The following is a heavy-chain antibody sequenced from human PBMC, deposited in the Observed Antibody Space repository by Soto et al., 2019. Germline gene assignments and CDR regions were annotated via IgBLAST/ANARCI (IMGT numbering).Heavy chain of an antibody. CDR3: ARDYYDSSVYFYYFDS. CDR1: GGTFSSYA. D-gene: IGHD3-22*01. J-gene: IGHJ4*02. Sequence: QVQLVQSGAEVKKPGSSVKVSCKASGGTFSSYAISWVRQAPGQGLEWMGGIIPIFGTANYAQKFQGRVTIPADESKRTPYRELSSLSCEDTAVFSCARDYYDSSVYFYYFDSGGQGPLVTVSS. V-gene: IGHV1-69*01. CDR2: IIPIFGTA.